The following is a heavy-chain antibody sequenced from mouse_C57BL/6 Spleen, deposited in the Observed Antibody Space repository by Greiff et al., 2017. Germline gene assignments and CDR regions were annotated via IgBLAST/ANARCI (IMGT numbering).Heavy chain of an antibody. Sequence: EVQGVESGGGLVKPGGSLKLSCAASGFTFSDYGMHWVRQAPEKGLEWVAYISSGSSTIYYADTVKGRFTISRDNAKNTLCLQMTSLRSEDTAMYYCARSLRPYYFDYWGQGTTLTVSS. V-gene: IGHV5-17*01. CDR3: ARSLRPYYFDY. J-gene: IGHJ2*01. CDR1: GFTFSDYG. CDR2: ISSGSSTI. D-gene: IGHD1-3*01.